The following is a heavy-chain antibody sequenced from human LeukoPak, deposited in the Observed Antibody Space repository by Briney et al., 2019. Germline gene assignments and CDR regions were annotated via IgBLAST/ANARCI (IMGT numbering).Heavy chain of an antibody. Sequence: PGGSLRLSCAASGFTCSSYGMHWVRQAPGKGLEWVAFIRYDGSNKYYADSVKGRFTISRDNSKNTLYLQMNSLRAEDTAVYYCAKAYDFWSGYYLDYWGQGTLVTVSS. CDR1: GFTCSSYG. J-gene: IGHJ4*02. V-gene: IGHV3-30*02. D-gene: IGHD3-3*01. CDR3: AKAYDFWSGYYLDY. CDR2: IRYDGSNK.